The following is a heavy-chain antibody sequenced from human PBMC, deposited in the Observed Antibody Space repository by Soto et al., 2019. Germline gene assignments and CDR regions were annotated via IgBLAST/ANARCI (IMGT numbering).Heavy chain of an antibody. J-gene: IGHJ6*02. CDR3: ARGKQNALDV. Sequence: EVQLVESGGGLVQPGGSLRLSCAVSGFTVNYNYMSWVRQAPRKGLEWVSVIYSGGTTNYADSVKGRFTISRDNSKNTLYLQMNILRAEDTAVYYCARGKQNALDVWGQGTTVTVSS. CDR1: GFTVNYNY. V-gene: IGHV3-66*01. D-gene: IGHD2-8*01. CDR2: IYSGGTT.